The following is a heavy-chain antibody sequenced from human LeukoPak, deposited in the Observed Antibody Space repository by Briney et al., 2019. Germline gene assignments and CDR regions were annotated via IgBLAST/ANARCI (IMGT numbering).Heavy chain of an antibody. Sequence: GGSLRLSCVASGFTFSNYGMNWVRQAPGKGLEWVSTISNSGGNTYYADSVKGRFTISRDNSKNTLYLQMNSLRAEDTALYYCAKLPWVGATHFDYWGQGTLVTVSS. CDR3: AKLPWVGATHFDY. CDR2: ISNSGGNT. CDR1: GFTFSNYG. J-gene: IGHJ4*02. D-gene: IGHD1-26*01. V-gene: IGHV3-23*01.